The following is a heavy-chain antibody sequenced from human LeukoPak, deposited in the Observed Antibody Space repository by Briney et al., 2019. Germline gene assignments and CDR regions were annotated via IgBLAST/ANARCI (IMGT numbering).Heavy chain of an antibody. Sequence: ASVKISCKASGCTFTSYYMHWVRQAPGQGLEWMGIINPSGGSTSYAQKFQGRVTMTRDTSTSTVYMELSSLRSEDTAVYYCAREGYGYGPFDYWGQGTLVTVSS. CDR1: GCTFTSYY. V-gene: IGHV1-46*01. D-gene: IGHD5-18*01. J-gene: IGHJ4*02. CDR2: INPSGGST. CDR3: AREGYGYGPFDY.